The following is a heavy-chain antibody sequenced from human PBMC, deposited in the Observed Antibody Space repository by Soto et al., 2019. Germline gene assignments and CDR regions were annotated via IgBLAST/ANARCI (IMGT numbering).Heavy chain of an antibody. J-gene: IGHJ6*02. CDR1: GFTFSNYA. D-gene: IGHD1-26*01. Sequence: PGGSLRLSCAASGFTFSNYAMHWVRQAPGKGLEWLAIISYDGDNEDYADSVRGRFTISRDNSKNTLYLQTNNLRADDTAVYYCARDMSGGTYNYYYGMDVWGQGTTVTVSS. CDR3: ARDMSGGTYNYYYGMDV. CDR2: ISYDGDNE. V-gene: IGHV3-30-3*01.